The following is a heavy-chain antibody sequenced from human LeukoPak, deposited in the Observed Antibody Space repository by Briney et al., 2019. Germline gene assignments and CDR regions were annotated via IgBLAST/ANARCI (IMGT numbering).Heavy chain of an antibody. CDR3: AREDWGSTGHSFGY. D-gene: IGHD7-27*01. V-gene: IGHV3-33*01. CDR1: GFSLSSNG. Sequence: GGSLRLSCEASGFSLSSNGMHWVRQAPGKGLEWVAVLWSDASNRYYADSVKGRFTISRDISKNTLYLQMTSLRVEDTAVYYCAREDWGSTGHSFGYWGQGTLVTVSS. J-gene: IGHJ4*02. CDR2: LWSDASNR.